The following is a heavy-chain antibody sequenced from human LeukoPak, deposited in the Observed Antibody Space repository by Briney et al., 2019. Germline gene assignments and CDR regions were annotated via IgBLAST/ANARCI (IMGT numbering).Heavy chain of an antibody. CDR1: GFTFSSYG. V-gene: IGHV3-33*01. D-gene: IGHD5-18*01. CDR2: IWYDGSNK. CDR3: ARDKDTAMAFDY. J-gene: IGHJ4*02. Sequence: GGSLRLSCAASGFTFSSYGMHWDRQAPGKGLEWVAVIWYDGSNKYYADSVKGRFTISRDNSKNTLYLQMNSLRAEDTAVYYCARDKDTAMAFDYWGQGTLVTVSS.